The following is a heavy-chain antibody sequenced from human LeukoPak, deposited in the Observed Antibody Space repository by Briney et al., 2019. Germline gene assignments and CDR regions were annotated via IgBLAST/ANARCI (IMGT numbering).Heavy chain of an antibody. Sequence: ASVKVSCKASGYTFTSYDINWVRQAPGQRLEWMGWINTGNGDTKYSREFQARVTITRDTSANTAYMELSSLRSEDMALYYCARGPLYSSGRSTLSIDYWGQGTLVTVSS. J-gene: IGHJ4*02. CDR1: GYTFTSYD. D-gene: IGHD6-19*01. V-gene: IGHV1-3*03. CDR3: ARGPLYSSGRSTLSIDY. CDR2: INTGNGDT.